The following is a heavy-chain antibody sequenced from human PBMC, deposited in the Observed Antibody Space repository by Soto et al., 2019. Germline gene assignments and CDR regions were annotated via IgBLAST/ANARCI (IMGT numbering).Heavy chain of an antibody. Sequence: QVQLVESGGGVVQPGTSLRLSCATSGFTFSSFAMHWVRQAPGKGLEWVAIITYDRNYKNYGESVRGRFTISRDSSKNTLFLQMDSLRPEDRAVYYCARDMTEYTPACWGQGTLVTVSS. CDR1: GFTFSSFA. CDR2: ITYDRNYK. D-gene: IGHD2-21*02. J-gene: IGHJ4*02. CDR3: ARDMTEYTPAC. V-gene: IGHV3-30-3*01.